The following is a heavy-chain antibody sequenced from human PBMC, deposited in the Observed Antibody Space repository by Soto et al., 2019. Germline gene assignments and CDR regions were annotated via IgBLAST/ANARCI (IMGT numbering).Heavy chain of an antibody. V-gene: IGHV4-59*01. CDR3: ARIGGYHGPLDY. CDR2: TYHRGST. D-gene: IGHD3-16*02. CDR1: GVSISSYF. Sequence: SETLSLTCSVSGVSISSYFWSWIRQPPGRGLEWIGYTYHRGSTNYSPSLKSRVAISLDTSENQFSLKVSSVTAADTAVYYCARIGGYHGPLDYWGQGTPVTVYS. J-gene: IGHJ4*02.